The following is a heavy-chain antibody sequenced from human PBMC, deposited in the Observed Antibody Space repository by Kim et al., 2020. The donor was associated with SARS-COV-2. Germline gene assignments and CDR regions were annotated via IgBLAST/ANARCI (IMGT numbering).Heavy chain of an antibody. D-gene: IGHD6-13*01. CDR1: GGTFSSYA. J-gene: IGHJ6*02. V-gene: IGHV1-69*04. CDR2: IIPILGIA. CDR3: ARDLAAAGIRKVDV. Sequence: SVKVSCKASGGTFSSYAISWVRQAPGQGLEWMGRIIPILGIANYAQKFQGRVTITADKSTSTAYMELSSLRSEDTAVYYCARDLAAAGIRKVDVWGQGTTVTVSS.